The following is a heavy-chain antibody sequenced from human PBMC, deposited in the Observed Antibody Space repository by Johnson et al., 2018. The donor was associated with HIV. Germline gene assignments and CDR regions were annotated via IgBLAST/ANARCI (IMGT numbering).Heavy chain of an antibody. Sequence: QVQLVKYGGGVVQPGRSLRLSCAASGFTFSSYAMHWVRQAPGKGLEWVAVISYDGSNKYYADSVKGRFTISRANSKNTLYLQMNSLRAEDTAVYYCARDPLTAARWGPMNGGAFDIWGQGTMVTVSS. CDR3: ARDPLTAARWGPMNGGAFDI. V-gene: IGHV3-30*04. CDR2: ISYDGSNK. D-gene: IGHD6-6*01. J-gene: IGHJ3*02. CDR1: GFTFSSYA.